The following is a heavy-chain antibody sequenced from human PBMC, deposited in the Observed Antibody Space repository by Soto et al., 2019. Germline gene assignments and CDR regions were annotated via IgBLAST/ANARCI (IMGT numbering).Heavy chain of an antibody. CDR3: ASNGPYRPYIWTAAEPGGWFDP. CDR2: IIPIFGTA. V-gene: IGHV1-69*13. J-gene: IGHJ5*02. Sequence: SVKVSCKASGYSFSSYGISWVRRAPGQGLEWMGWIIPIFGTANYAQKFQGRVTITADESTSTAYMELSSLRSEDTAVYYCASNGPYRPYIWTAAEPGGWFDPWGQGTLVTVSS. CDR1: GYSFSSYG. D-gene: IGHD6-13*01.